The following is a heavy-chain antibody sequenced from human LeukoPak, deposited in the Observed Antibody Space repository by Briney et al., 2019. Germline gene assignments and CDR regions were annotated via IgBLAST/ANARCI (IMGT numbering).Heavy chain of an antibody. V-gene: IGHV3-49*04. J-gene: IGHJ4*02. CDR1: VFTFGDYA. Sequence: PGRSLRLSCTASVFTFGDYAMSWVRQAPGKGLEWVGFIRSKAYGGTTEYAASVKGRFTISRDDSKSIAYLQMNSLKTEDTAVYYCTRRSWSSGWYYFDYWGQGTLVTVSS. D-gene: IGHD6-19*01. CDR2: IRSKAYGGTT. CDR3: TRRSWSSGWYYFDY.